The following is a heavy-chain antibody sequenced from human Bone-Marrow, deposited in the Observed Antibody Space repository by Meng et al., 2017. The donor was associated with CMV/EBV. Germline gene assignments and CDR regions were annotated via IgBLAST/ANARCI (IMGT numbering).Heavy chain of an antibody. Sequence: GESLKISCAASGFTFSSYWMTWVRQAPGQGLEWVANIKQDGSEKYYVDSVKGRFTISRDNAKNSLYLQMNSLRAEDTAVYYCARDKTGMDVWGQGTTVTVSS. J-gene: IGHJ6*02. V-gene: IGHV3-7*01. CDR2: IKQDGSEK. CDR1: GFTFSSYW. CDR3: ARDKTGMDV.